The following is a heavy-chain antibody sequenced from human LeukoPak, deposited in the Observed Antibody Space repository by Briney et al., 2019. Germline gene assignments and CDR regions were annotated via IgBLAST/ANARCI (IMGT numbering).Heavy chain of an antibody. CDR1: GFTFDDYA. D-gene: IGHD3-9*01. CDR3: AKVRSYDILTGYPDAFDI. CDR2: ISWNSGSI. Sequence: GGSLRLSCAASGFTFDDYAMHWVRQAPGKGLEWVSGISWNSGSIGYADSVKGRFTISRDNAKNSLYLQMNSLRAEDTALYYCAKVRSYDILTGYPDAFDIWGQGTVVTVSS. J-gene: IGHJ3*02. V-gene: IGHV3-9*01.